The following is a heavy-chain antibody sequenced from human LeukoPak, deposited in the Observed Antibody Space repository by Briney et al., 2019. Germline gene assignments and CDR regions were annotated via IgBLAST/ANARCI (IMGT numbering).Heavy chain of an antibody. CDR2: IYYSGMT. D-gene: IGHD2-8*01. Sequence: PSVTLSLTCTVPDGSISNYFWSWIRDSPRRALEGIGYIYYSGMTNSNPFLKSRVTISMDPSKNQFSLNLRSVTAADTAIYYCARHGRMVIMSKFSTGIDQWGQGTLVTVSS. V-gene: IGHV4-59*08. CDR3: ARHGRMVIMSKFSTGIDQ. CDR1: DGSISNYF. J-gene: IGHJ4*02.